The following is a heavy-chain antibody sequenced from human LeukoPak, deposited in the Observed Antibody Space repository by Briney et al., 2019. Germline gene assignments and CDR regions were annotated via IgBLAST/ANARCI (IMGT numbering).Heavy chain of an antibody. V-gene: IGHV4-4*02. CDR3: ATAPILRGEGGEHYKYGMDV. J-gene: IGHJ6*02. CDR2: IYHNGTP. D-gene: IGHD2-2*02. CDR1: VGSINSGNW. Sequence: SGTLSLTCAVSVGSINSGNWWSWVRQSPGKGLEWIGEIYHNGTPNYNPSHKSRVTISADTFKNHFSLKMTSVTAADTAVYYCATAPILRGEGGEHYKYGMDVWGQGTTVIVSS.